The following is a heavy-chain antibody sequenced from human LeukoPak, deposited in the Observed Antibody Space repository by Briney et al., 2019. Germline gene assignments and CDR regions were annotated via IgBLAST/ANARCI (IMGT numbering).Heavy chain of an antibody. Sequence: SETLSLTCAVYGGSFSGYYWSWIRQPPGKGLEWIGEINHSGSTNYNPSLKSRITISVDTSKNQFALKLSSVTAADTAVYYCARAPEDSSSWYYFDYWGQGTLVTVSS. D-gene: IGHD6-13*01. V-gene: IGHV4-34*09. CDR1: GGSFSGYY. J-gene: IGHJ4*02. CDR3: ARAPEDSSSWYYFDY. CDR2: INHSGST.